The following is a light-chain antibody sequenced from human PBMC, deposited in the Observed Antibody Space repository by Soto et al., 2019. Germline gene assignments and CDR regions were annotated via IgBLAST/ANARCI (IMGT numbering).Light chain of an antibody. CDR2: SSD. Sequence: QSALVQPPSVSGTPGQRVTISCSGSSSNIGSHTVSWYQQLPGTAPKLLIYSSDQRPSGVPDRFSGSKSGTSASLAISGLQSEDEADYFCAAWDDRLNGYVFATGTKVTVL. CDR1: SSNIGSHT. CDR3: AAWDDRLNGYV. V-gene: IGLV1-44*01. J-gene: IGLJ1*01.